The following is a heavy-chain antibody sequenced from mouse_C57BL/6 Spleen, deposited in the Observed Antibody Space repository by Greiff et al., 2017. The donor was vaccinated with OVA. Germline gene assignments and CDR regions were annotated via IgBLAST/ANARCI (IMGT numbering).Heavy chain of an antibody. Sequence: EVQLVESEGGLVQPGSSMKLSCTASGFTFSDYYMAWVRQVPEKGLEWVANINYDGSSTYYLASLKSRFIISRDKAKNILYLQMGSLKSEDTATYYCARDGYYGSSYPYWYFDVWGTGTTVTVSS. J-gene: IGHJ1*03. CDR1: GFTFSDYY. V-gene: IGHV5-16*01. CDR2: INYDGSST. CDR3: ARDGYYGSSYPYWYFDV. D-gene: IGHD1-1*01.